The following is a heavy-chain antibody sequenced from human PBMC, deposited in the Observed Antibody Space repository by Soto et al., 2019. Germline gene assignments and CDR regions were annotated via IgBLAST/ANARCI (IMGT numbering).Heavy chain of an antibody. CDR3: ARVFSNIWDYFDY. CDR1: GGTFSNYA. J-gene: IGHJ4*02. Sequence: QVQLVQSGAEVKKPGSSVKVSCKASGGTFSNYALSWVRQAPGQGLEWMGAIIPIVGTPYYAQKFEGRVTMTADKSTGTAYMALTSLRSEDTAVYYCARVFSNIWDYFDYWGQGTLVSVSS. CDR2: IIPIVGTP. V-gene: IGHV1-69*14. D-gene: IGHD3-3*01.